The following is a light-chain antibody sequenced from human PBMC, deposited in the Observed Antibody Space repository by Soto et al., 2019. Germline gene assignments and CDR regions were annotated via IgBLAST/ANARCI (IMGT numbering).Light chain of an antibody. CDR2: GAS. CDR3: HQSNNWPQT. J-gene: IGKJ1*01. V-gene: IGKV3-15*01. Sequence: EIVMTHSPATLSVSPGERATLSCRASQSVSSNLAWYQQKPGQAPRLLIYGASTRATGIPARFSGSGSGTEFTLTISSLQSEDFAVYYCHQSNNWPQTFGQGTKV. CDR1: QSVSSN.